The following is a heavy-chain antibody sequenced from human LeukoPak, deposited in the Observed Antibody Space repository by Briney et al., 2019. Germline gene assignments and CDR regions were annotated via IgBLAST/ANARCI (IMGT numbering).Heavy chain of an antibody. Sequence: TSETLSLTCTVSGGSISSYYWSWIRQPPGKGLEWIGYIYYSGSTNYNPSLKSRVTISVDTSKNQFSLKLSSVTAADTAVYYCARRRGDTMVRGVITGHIDYWGQGTLVTVSS. D-gene: IGHD3-10*01. V-gene: IGHV4-59*08. J-gene: IGHJ4*02. CDR3: ARRRGDTMVRGVITGHIDY. CDR2: IYYSGST. CDR1: GGSISSYY.